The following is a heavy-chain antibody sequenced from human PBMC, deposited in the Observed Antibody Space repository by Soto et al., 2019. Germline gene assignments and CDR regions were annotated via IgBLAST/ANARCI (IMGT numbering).Heavy chain of an antibody. D-gene: IGHD2-2*01. V-gene: IGHV1-69*01. J-gene: IGHJ6*02. CDR2: IIPIFGTA. CDR3: GRTPYYYYGMDV. CDR1: GGTFSSYA. Sequence: QVQLVQSGAEVKKPGSSVKVSCKASGGTFSSYAISWVRQAPGQGLEWMGGIIPIFGTANYAQKFQGRVTSTADESTSTAYMELSSLRSEDTAVYYCGRTPYYYYGMDVWGQGTTVTVSS.